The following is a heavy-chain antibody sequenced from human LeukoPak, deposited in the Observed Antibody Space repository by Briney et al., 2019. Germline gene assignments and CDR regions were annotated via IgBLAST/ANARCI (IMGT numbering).Heavy chain of an antibody. J-gene: IGHJ5*02. D-gene: IGHD2-15*01. CDR1: GGSISSGRYY. Sequence: SETLSLTCTVSGGSISSGRYYWSWIRQHPGKGLEWTAYSSYSGSTYYNPSLQSRLTISVDTSNNLFSLELTSLTAADTAVYYCAALRRGCSGGNCDHLGWFDPWGQGTLVTVSS. CDR3: AALRRGCSGGNCDHLGWFDP. V-gene: IGHV4-31*03. CDR2: SSYSGST.